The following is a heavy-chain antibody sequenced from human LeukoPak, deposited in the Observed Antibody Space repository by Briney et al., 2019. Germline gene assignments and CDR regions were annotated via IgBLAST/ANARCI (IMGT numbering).Heavy chain of an antibody. J-gene: IGHJ4*02. V-gene: IGHV4-61*01. Sequence: SETLSLTCTVSGGSVSTGSIYWSWIRQPPGKGLEWIGYIYDSGSTNYNPSLKSRVTILEDTSKNQFSLKLSSVTAADTAVYYCASYSYYYDSSGYFDYWGQGTLVTVSS. D-gene: IGHD3-22*01. CDR1: GGSVSTGSIY. CDR2: IYDSGST. CDR3: ASYSYYYDSSGYFDY.